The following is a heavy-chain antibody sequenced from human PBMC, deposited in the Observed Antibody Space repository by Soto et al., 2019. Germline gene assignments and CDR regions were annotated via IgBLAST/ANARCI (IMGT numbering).Heavy chain of an antibody. CDR3: ARGGYSGSYCDY. V-gene: IGHV4-34*01. D-gene: IGHD1-26*01. Sequence: SETLSLTCAVYGGSFSGYYWSWIRQPPGKGLERIGEINHSGSTNYNPSLKSRVTISVDTSKNQFSLKLSSVTATDTSVYYCARGGYSGSYCDYWGQGTLVTVSS. J-gene: IGHJ4*02. CDR1: GGSFSGYY. CDR2: INHSGST.